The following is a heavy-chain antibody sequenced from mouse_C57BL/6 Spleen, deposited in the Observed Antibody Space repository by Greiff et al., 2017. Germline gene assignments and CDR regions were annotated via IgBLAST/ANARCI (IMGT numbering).Heavy chain of an antibody. D-gene: IGHD1-1*01. CDR2: INPSSGYT. CDR1: GYTFTSYT. Sequence: QVQLQQSGAELARPGASVKMSCTASGYTFTSYTMHWVKQRPGQGLEWIGYINPSSGYTKYNQKFKDKSTMTADKSSSTAYMQLSSLTSEDSAVYYCARGNGSDWFAYWGQGTLVTVSA. CDR3: ARGNGSDWFAY. J-gene: IGHJ3*01. V-gene: IGHV1-4*01.